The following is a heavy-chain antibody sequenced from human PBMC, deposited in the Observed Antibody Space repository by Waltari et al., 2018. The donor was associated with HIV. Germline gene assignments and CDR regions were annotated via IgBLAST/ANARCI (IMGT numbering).Heavy chain of an antibody. Sequence: EVQLVESGGGLVQPGGSLRLSCAASGFMFSSYWMHWVRQVPGTGLEWVSRMKSEASTTQYADSVKGRFTISRDNAKNILYLQMNSLGVEDTAIYYCASPVGAARAFFYNVDVWGQGTTVTVSS. D-gene: IGHD2-15*01. CDR2: MKSEASTT. CDR1: GFMFSSYW. CDR3: ASPVGAARAFFYNVDV. V-gene: IGHV3-74*03. J-gene: IGHJ6*02.